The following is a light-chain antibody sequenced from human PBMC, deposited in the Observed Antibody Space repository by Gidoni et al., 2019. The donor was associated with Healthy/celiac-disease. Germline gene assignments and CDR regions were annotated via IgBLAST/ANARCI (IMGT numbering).Light chain of an antibody. Sequence: IPMTHSPSSLSASVGDRVTITCRASQSISSYLNWYQQKPGKAPKLLIYAASSLQSGVPSRFSGSGSGTDFTLTISSLQPEDFATYYCQQSYSTPPAFGEGTKLEIK. CDR1: QSISSY. CDR2: AAS. CDR3: QQSYSTPPA. J-gene: IGKJ2*01. V-gene: IGKV1-39*01.